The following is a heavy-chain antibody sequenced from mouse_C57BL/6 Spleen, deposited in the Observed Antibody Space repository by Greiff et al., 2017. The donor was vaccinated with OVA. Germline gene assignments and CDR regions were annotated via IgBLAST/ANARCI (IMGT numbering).Heavy chain of an antibody. V-gene: IGHV1-50*01. Sequence: VQLQQPGAELVKPGASVKLSCKASGYTFTSYWMQWVKQRPGQGLEWIGEIDPSDSYTNYNQKFKGKATLTVDTSSSTAYMQLSSLTSEDSAVYYCARWNLYGNLTMDYWGQGTSVTVSS. D-gene: IGHD2-1*01. CDR2: IDPSDSYT. CDR3: ARWNLYGNLTMDY. CDR1: GYTFTSYW. J-gene: IGHJ4*01.